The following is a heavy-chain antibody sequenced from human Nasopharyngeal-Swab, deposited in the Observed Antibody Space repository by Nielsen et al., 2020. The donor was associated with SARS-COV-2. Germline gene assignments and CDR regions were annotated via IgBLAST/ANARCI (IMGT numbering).Heavy chain of an antibody. V-gene: IGHV3-30*18. CDR2: ISYDGSNK. D-gene: IGHD2-2*01. J-gene: IGHJ4*02. Sequence: SLKISCAASGFTFSSYGMHWVRQAPGKGLEWVAVISYDGSNKYYADSVKGRFTISRDNSKNTLYLQMNSLRAEDTAVYYCAKDLAVVVPAAMDYWGQGTLVTVSS. CDR3: AKDLAVVVPAAMDY. CDR1: GFTFSSYG.